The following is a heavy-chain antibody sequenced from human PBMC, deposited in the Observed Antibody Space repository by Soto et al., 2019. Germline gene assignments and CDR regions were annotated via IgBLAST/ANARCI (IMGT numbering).Heavy chain of an antibody. J-gene: IGHJ5*02. D-gene: IGHD3-10*01. CDR1: GGSISSGDYY. CDR3: ARDVIRSRWFDP. CDR2: IYYSGST. V-gene: IGHV4-30-4*01. Sequence: KTSETLSLTCTVSGGSISSGDYYWSWIRQPPGKGLEWIGYIYYSGSTYYNPSLKSRVTISVDTSKNQFSLKLSSVTAADTAVYYCARDVIRSRWFDPWGQGTLVTVSS.